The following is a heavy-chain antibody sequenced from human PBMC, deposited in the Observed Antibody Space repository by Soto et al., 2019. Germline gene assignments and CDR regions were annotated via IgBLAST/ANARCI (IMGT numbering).Heavy chain of an antibody. CDR3: ARSASHDFWSGPYYYYYYMDV. V-gene: IGHV5-51*01. Sequence: GESLKISCKGSGYSFTSYWIGLVRQMPGKGLEWMGIIYPGDSDTRYSPSFQGQVTISADKSISTAYLQWSSLKASDTAMYYCARSASHDFWSGPYYYYYYMDVWGKGTTVTVSS. CDR2: IYPGDSDT. J-gene: IGHJ6*03. CDR1: GYSFTSYW. D-gene: IGHD3-3*01.